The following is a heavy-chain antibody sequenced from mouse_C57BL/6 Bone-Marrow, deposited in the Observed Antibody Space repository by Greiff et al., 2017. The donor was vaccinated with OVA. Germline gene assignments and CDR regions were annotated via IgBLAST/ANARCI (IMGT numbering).Heavy chain of an antibody. CDR2: IWSGGST. V-gene: IGHV2-2*01. CDR3: ARSRGLRRGRPYYFDY. Sequence: VQLKESGPGLVQPSQSLSITCTVSGFSLTSYGVHWVRQSPGKGLEWLGVIWSGGSTDYNAAFISRLSISKDNSKSQVFFKMNSLQADDTAIYYCARSRGLRRGRPYYFDYWGQGTTLTVSS. D-gene: IGHD2-2*01. J-gene: IGHJ2*01. CDR1: GFSLTSYG.